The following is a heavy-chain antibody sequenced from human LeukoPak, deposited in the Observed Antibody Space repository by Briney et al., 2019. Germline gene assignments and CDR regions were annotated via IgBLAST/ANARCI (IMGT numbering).Heavy chain of an antibody. CDR2: ISSSSSYI. V-gene: IGHV3-21*01. CDR1: GFTFSSYS. Sequence: PGGSLRLSCAASGFTFSSYSMNWVRQAPGKGLEWVSSISSSSSYIYYADSVKGRFTISRDNAKNSLYLQMNSLRAEDTAVYYCARGTSSSWTVDGPDYWGQGTLVTVSS. J-gene: IGHJ4*02. CDR3: ARGTSSSWTVDGPDY. D-gene: IGHD6-13*01.